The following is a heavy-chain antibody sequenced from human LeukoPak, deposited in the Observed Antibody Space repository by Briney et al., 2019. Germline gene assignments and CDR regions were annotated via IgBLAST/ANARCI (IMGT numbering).Heavy chain of an antibody. Sequence: GGSLRLSCAASGFSFSSYAMNWVRQAPGKGLEWVSIIFGNGDTTYYADSVKGRFTVSRDNSKDTLYLQMNSLRAEDTAVYYCAKGHEGTYSYYFDYWGQGTLVTVSS. CDR3: AKGHEGTYSYYFDY. J-gene: IGHJ4*02. D-gene: IGHD4-11*01. CDR2: IFGNGDTT. V-gene: IGHV3-23*01. CDR1: GFSFSSYA.